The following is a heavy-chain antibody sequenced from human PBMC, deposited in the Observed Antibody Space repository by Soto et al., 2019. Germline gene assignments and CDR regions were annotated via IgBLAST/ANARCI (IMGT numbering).Heavy chain of an antibody. J-gene: IGHJ4*02. V-gene: IGHV4-61*01. Sequence: PSETLSLTCTVSGLSVTSDSYWSWIRQAPGKGLEWIGYAYYRGGTRYNPSLKSRVTISVDTSKNQFSLRLSSVTAADTAVYYCARDLRSSGRYFDYWGQGTLVTVSS. CDR2: AYYRGGT. D-gene: IGHD6-6*01. CDR1: GLSVTSDSY. CDR3: ARDLRSSGRYFDY.